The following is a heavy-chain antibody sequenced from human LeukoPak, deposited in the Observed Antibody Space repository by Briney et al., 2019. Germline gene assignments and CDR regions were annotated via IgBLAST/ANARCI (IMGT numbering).Heavy chain of an antibody. V-gene: IGHV4-39*07. Sequence: SETLSLTCTVSGGSISSSRYYWGWIRQPPGKGLEWIGSIHYSGSTNYNPSLKSRVTISVDTSKNQFSLKLSSVTAADTAVYYCARREMATNYFDYWGQGTLVTVSS. J-gene: IGHJ4*02. CDR1: GGSISSSRYY. D-gene: IGHD5-24*01. CDR3: ARREMATNYFDY. CDR2: IHYSGST.